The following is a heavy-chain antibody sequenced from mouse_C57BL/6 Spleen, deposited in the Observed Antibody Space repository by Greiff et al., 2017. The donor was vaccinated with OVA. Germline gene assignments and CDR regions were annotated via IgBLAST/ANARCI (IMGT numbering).Heavy chain of an antibody. D-gene: IGHD1-1*01. CDR3: AKNYYGSSLWYFDV. CDR1: GYTFTDHT. CDR2: IYPRDGST. J-gene: IGHJ1*03. V-gene: IGHV1-78*01. Sequence: VKLMESDAELVKPGASVKISCKVSGYTFTDHTIHWMKQRPEQGLEWIGYIYPRDGSTKYNEKFKGKATLTADKSSSTAYMQLNSLTSEDSAVYFCAKNYYGSSLWYFDVWGTGTTVTVSS.